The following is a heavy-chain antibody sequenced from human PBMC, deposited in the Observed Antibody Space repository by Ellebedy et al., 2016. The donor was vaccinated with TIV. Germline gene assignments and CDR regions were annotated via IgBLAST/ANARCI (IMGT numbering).Heavy chain of an antibody. V-gene: IGHV1-18*01. CDR2: ISASTGNT. J-gene: IGHJ4*02. CDR3: AREWGFDF. CDR1: AHTFADYG. D-gene: IGHD1-26*01. Sequence: AASVKVSCKASAHTFADYGISWVRQAPGQGLEWMGWISASTGNTKYAQKFQGRVTMTTDTSTSTVYMELRRLISDDTAVYYCAREWGFDFWGQGTLVTVSS.